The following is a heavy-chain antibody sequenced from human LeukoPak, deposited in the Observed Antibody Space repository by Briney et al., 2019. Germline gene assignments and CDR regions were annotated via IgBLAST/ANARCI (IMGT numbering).Heavy chain of an antibody. D-gene: IGHD7-27*01. CDR3: ATALRPRGEEPSFDY. CDR2: FDPEDGET. V-gene: IGHV1-24*01. CDR1: GYTLTELS. J-gene: IGHJ4*02. Sequence: ASVKVSCMVSGYTLTELSMHWVRQAPGKGLEWMGGFDPEDGETIYAQKFQGRVTMTEDTSTDTAYMELSSLRSEDTAVYYCATALRPRGEEPSFDYWGQGTLVTVSS.